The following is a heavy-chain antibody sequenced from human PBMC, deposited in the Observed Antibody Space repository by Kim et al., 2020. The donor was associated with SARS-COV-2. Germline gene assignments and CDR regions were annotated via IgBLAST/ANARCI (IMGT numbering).Heavy chain of an antibody. CDR3: ARRHSSSSFDY. V-gene: IGHV1-46*01. Sequence: TTYGQKFQGRVTMTRDTSTSTVYLELSSLTSEDTAVYYCARRHSSSSFDYWGLGTLVTVSS. CDR2: T. J-gene: IGHJ4*02. D-gene: IGHD6-13*01.